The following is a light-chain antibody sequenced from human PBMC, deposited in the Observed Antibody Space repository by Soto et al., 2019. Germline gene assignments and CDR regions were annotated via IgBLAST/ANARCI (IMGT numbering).Light chain of an antibody. CDR1: QSVSSNY. CDR3: RQYGSSLYT. V-gene: IGKV3-20*01. CDR2: GAS. Sequence: EIVLTQSPDTLSLSPGERATLSCRASQSVSSNYLAWYQQKPGQAPRLLMYGASTRATGIPDRFSGRGSGTDFTLTISRLEPEDFAGYYCRQYGSSLYTFGQGTKRQMK. J-gene: IGKJ2*01.